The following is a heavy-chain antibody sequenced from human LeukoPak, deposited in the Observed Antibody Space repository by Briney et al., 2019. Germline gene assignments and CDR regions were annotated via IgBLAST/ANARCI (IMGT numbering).Heavy chain of an antibody. J-gene: IGHJ6*02. CDR2: ISAYNGNT. D-gene: IGHD3-10*01. Sequence: ASVKVSCKASGYTFTSYGVTWVRQAPGQGLEWMGWISAYNGNTNYAQKFQGRVTMTTDTSTSTAYMELRSLRSDDTAVFYCAGEVTMVRGVITKFYYYGMDVWGQGTTVTVSS. CDR1: GYTFTSYG. V-gene: IGHV1-18*01. CDR3: AGEVTMVRGVITKFYYYGMDV.